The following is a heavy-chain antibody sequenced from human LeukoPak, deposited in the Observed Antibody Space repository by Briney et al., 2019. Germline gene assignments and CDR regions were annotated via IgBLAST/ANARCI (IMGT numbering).Heavy chain of an antibody. CDR3: ARDRAAGKNWFDP. CDR2: IYTSGST. CDR1: GGSISSGSYY. Sequence: PSETLSLTCTDSGGSISSGSYYWSWIRQPAGKGLEWIGRIYTSGSTNYNPSLKSRVTISVDTSKNQFSLKLSSVTAADTAVYYCARDRAAGKNWFDPWGQGTLVTVSS. D-gene: IGHD6-13*01. V-gene: IGHV4-61*02. J-gene: IGHJ5*02.